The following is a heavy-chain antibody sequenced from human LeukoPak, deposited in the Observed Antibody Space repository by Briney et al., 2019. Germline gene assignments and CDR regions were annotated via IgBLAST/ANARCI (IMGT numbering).Heavy chain of an antibody. J-gene: IGHJ5*02. CDR2: ISSSSSTI. D-gene: IGHD1-26*01. V-gene: IGHV3-48*02. Sequence: GGSLRLSCAASGLTFSSYSMNWVRQAPGKGLEWVSYISSSSSTIYYADSVKGRFTISRDNAKNSLYLQMNSLRDEDTAVYYCARDSARGRWGPNWFDPWGQGTLVTVSS. CDR1: GLTFSSYS. CDR3: ARDSARGRWGPNWFDP.